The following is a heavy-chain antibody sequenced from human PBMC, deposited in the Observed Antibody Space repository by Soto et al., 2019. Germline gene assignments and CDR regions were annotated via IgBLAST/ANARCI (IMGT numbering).Heavy chain of an antibody. V-gene: IGHV4-34*01. CDR1: GGSFSGYY. D-gene: IGHD2-15*01. CDR2: INHSGST. J-gene: IGHJ6*02. Sequence: SETLSLTCAVYGGSFSGYYWSWIRQPPGKGLEWIGEINHSGSTNYNPSLKSRVTISVDTSKNQFSLKLSSVTAADTAVYYCARGGNIVVVVAALGYYGMDVWGQGTTVTVSS. CDR3: ARGGNIVVVVAALGYYGMDV.